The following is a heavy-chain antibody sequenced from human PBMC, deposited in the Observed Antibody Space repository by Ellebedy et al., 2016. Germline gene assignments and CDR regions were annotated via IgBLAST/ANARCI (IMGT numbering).Heavy chain of an antibody. Sequence: GGSLRLSXAASGFSFENYVMNWVRQPPGKGLEWVAGISWNSDTIDYVDSVKGRFTISRDNSKNTVYLRMNDLRAEDTAVYYCRQGHYADYWGQGTLVTVSS. V-gene: IGHV3-9*01. CDR1: GFSFENYV. CDR2: ISWNSDTI. J-gene: IGHJ4*02. CDR3: RQGHYADY.